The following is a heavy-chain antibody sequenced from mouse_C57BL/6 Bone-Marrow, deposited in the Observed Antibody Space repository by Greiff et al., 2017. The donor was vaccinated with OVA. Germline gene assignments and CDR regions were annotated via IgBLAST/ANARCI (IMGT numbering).Heavy chain of an antibody. D-gene: IGHD1-1*01. Sequence: QVQLQQPGAELVKPGASVKLSCKASGYTFTSYWMHWVKQRPGQGLEWIGIIHPNSGSTNYNEQFKSKATLTVDKSSSTAYMQLSSLTSEDSAVEYCANDSSFECSMDYWGQGTSVTVSS. CDR2: IHPNSGST. CDR3: ANDSSFECSMDY. CDR1: GYTFTSYW. V-gene: IGHV1-64*01. J-gene: IGHJ4*01.